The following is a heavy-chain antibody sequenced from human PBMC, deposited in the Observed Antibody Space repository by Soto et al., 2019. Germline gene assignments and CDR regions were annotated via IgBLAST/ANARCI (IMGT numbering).Heavy chain of an antibody. CDR3: AXXXRSCSATTCSTRADV. J-gene: IGHJ6*02. V-gene: IGHV4-61*01. CDR2: IYSGGST. D-gene: IGHD2-2*01. CDR1: GGFVNSDTHS. Sequence: QVQLQESGPGLVKPSETLSLTCTVSGGFVNSDTHSWSWIRQTPGKRLEWIGFIYSGGSTKNPSLRSRVIMSVDTSKNQFSLKLRSVIVADTAVYHCAXXXRSCSATTCSTRADVWGQGITVTVSS.